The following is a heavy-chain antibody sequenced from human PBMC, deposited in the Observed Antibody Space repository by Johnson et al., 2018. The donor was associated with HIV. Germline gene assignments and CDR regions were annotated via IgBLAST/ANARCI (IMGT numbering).Heavy chain of an antibody. V-gene: IGHV3-30*02. CDR2: IRYDGSNR. D-gene: IGHD2-15*01. CDR1: GFTFSSYG. CDR3: AKRGSTRIGGAGAFDI. Sequence: QVQLVESGGGVVQPGGSLRLSCAASGFTFSSYGMHWVRQAPGKGLEWVAFIRYDGSNRYYADSVKGRFTISRDNSKNTLYLQMNSLRAEDTAVYYCAKRGSTRIGGAGAFDIWGQGTMVTVSP. J-gene: IGHJ3*02.